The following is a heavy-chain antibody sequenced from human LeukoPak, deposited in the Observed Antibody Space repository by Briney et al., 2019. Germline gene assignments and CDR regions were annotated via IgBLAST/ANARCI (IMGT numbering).Heavy chain of an antibody. V-gene: IGHV3-23*01. CDR1: GFTFSSYA. CDR3: AKDLGGYSSSWNVDY. J-gene: IGHJ4*02. Sequence: GGSLRLSCAASGFTFSSYAMSWVRQAPGKGLEWVSAISGSGGSTYYADSVKGRFTISRDNSKNTLYLQMNSLRAEDTAVYYCAKDLGGYSSSWNVDYWGQGTLVTVSS. CDR2: ISGSGGST. D-gene: IGHD6-13*01.